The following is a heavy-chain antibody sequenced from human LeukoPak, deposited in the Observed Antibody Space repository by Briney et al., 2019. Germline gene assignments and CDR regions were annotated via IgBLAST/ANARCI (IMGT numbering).Heavy chain of an antibody. CDR1: GFTFSSYS. V-gene: IGHV3-48*04. CDR2: ISSSSSTI. J-gene: IGHJ3*02. CDR3: VRGGGPSYKYNAFDI. D-gene: IGHD2-15*01. Sequence: PGGSLRLSCAASGFTFSSYSMNWVRQAPGKGLEWVSYISSSSSTIYYADAVKGRFTISRDNAKNSLYLQMSSLRVEDTAVYYCVRGGGPSYKYNAFDIWGQGTMVTVSS.